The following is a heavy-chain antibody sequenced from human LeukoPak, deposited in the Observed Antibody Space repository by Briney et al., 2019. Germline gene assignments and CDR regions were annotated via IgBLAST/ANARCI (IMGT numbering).Heavy chain of an antibody. Sequence: SETLSLTCTVSGGSISSYYWSWIRQPPGKGLERIGYIYTSGSTNYNPSLKSRVTISVDTSKNQFSLKLSSVTAADTAVYYCARHTVTKGVDYWGQGTLVTVSS. J-gene: IGHJ4*02. CDR3: ARHTVTKGVDY. V-gene: IGHV4-4*09. CDR2: IYTSGST. CDR1: GGSISSYY. D-gene: IGHD4-17*01.